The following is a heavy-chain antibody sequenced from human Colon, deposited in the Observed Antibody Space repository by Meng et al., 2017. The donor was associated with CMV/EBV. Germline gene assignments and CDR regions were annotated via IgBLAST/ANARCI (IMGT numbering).Heavy chain of an antibody. CDR3: ARRSGSYLDY. V-gene: IGHV3-53*01. CDR2: IYSGGST. Sequence: GESLKISCAASGFTVSSNYMSWVRQAPGKGLEWVSVIYSGGSTYYADSVKGRFTISRDNSKNTLYLQMNSLRAEDTAVYYCARRSGSYLDYWGQGTLVTVSS. D-gene: IGHD1-26*01. J-gene: IGHJ4*02. CDR1: GFTVSSNY.